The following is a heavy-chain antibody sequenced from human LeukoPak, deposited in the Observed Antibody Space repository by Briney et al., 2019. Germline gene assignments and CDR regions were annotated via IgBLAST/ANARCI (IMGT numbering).Heavy chain of an antibody. D-gene: IGHD3-22*01. CDR1: GFTVSGNY. V-gene: IGHV3-66*02. CDR3: ARGLYYDSSGYYFDY. CDR2: IYTGGAT. Sequence: GGSLRLSCAASGFTVSGNYMNWVRQAPGKGLEWDSIIYTGGATYYADSVKGRFTISRDTSKNTVYLQLNSLRAEDTAVYYCARGLYYDSSGYYFDYWGQGTLVTVSS. J-gene: IGHJ4*02.